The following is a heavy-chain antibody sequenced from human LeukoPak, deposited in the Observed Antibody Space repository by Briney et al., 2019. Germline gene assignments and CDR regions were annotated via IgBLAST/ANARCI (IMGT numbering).Heavy chain of an antibody. Sequence: GGSLRLSCAASGFTFSSYSMNWVRQAPGTGLEWVSSISSSSNDIYYADSVKGRFTISRDNAKNSLYLQMNSLRAEDTAVYYCAALRLGELSLQYWGQGTLVTVSS. J-gene: IGHJ4*02. CDR2: ISSSSNDI. D-gene: IGHD3-16*02. CDR3: AALRLGELSLQY. V-gene: IGHV3-21*01. CDR1: GFTFSSYS.